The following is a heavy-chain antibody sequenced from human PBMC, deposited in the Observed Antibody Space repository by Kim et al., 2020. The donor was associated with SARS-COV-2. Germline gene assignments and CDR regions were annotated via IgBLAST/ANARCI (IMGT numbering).Heavy chain of an antibody. Sequence: GGSLRLSCATSGFTFSAYDMNWVRRAPGKGLEWLSFITYSSTTIYYADSVRGRFTISRDNAKNSLYLQMNSLRDEDTALYYCVRDRMGGAFDIWGQGTMGTVSS. V-gene: IGHV3-48*02. CDR1: GFTFSAYD. J-gene: IGHJ3*02. CDR3: VRDRMGGAFDI. CDR2: ITYSSTTI. D-gene: IGHD3-16*01.